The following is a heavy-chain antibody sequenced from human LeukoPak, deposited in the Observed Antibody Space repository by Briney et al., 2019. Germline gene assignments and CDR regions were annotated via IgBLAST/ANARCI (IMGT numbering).Heavy chain of an antibody. Sequence: GGSLRLSCAASGFTFSTYSMNWVRQAPGKGLEWVSYISSSGTTIYYADSVKGRFTISRDNAKNSLYLQMNSLRAEDTAVYYCARRYCSSTSCLIDYWGQGTLVTVSS. D-gene: IGHD2-2*01. V-gene: IGHV3-48*04. CDR2: ISSSGTTI. CDR3: ARRYCSSTSCLIDY. J-gene: IGHJ4*02. CDR1: GFTFSTYS.